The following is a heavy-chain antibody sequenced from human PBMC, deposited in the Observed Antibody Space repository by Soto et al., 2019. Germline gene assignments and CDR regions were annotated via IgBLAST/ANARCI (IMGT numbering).Heavy chain of an antibody. CDR2: ISVSVGST. D-gene: IGHD6-19*01. V-gene: IGHV3-23*01. J-gene: IGHJ4*02. Sequence: EVQLLESGGGLVQPGGSLRLSCAASGFTFSSYAMSWVRQAPGKGLDWVSAISVSVGSTYYADSVKGRFTISRDNSKNTLYLQMNSLRAEDTAVYYCEKVERAVAGIIDWGQGTLVTVSS. CDR3: EKVERAVAGIID. CDR1: GFTFSSYA.